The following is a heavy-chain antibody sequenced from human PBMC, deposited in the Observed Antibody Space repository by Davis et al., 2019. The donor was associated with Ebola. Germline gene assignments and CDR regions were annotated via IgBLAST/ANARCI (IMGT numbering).Heavy chain of an antibody. V-gene: IGHV1-2*02. Sequence: ASVKVSCKASGYTFTSYGITWVRQAPGQGLEWMGWINPNTDDRGYVQKFQARVTMTRDTSINTVYMQLSGVTSDDTAVYFCARESGYCSSTSCSKQSFDYWGQGTLVTVSS. CDR3: ARESGYCSSTSCSKQSFDY. J-gene: IGHJ4*02. CDR1: GYTFTSYG. D-gene: IGHD2-2*01. CDR2: INPNTDDR.